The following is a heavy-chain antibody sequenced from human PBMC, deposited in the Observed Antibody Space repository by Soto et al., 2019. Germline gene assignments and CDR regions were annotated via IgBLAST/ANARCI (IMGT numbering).Heavy chain of an antibody. J-gene: IGHJ6*02. CDR2: INAGNDNT. Sequence: QVQLVQSGAEVKKPGASVKVSCKASGYTFTTYVMHWVRQAPGQRLEWMGWINAGNDNTKYSQKFQGRFTITRDTSASTVYMELSRLSSEDTAVYYCARVGHYYYGMDVWGQGTTVTVSS. CDR1: GYTFTTYV. CDR3: ARVGHYYYGMDV. V-gene: IGHV1-3*01. D-gene: IGHD3-3*01.